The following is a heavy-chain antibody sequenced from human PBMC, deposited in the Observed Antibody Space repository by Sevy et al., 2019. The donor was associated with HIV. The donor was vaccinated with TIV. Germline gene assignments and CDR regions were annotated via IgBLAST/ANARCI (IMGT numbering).Heavy chain of an antibody. D-gene: IGHD6-13*01. CDR3: AKSPIAAAGREFDY. CDR1: GFTFSSYA. V-gene: IGHV3-23*01. Sequence: GGSLRLSCAASGFTFSSYAMSWVRQAPGKGLEWVSAISGSGGSTYYADSEKGRFTISRDNSKNTLYMQMNSLRAEDTAVYCCAKSPIAAAGREFDYWGQGTLVTVSS. CDR2: ISGSGGST. J-gene: IGHJ4*02.